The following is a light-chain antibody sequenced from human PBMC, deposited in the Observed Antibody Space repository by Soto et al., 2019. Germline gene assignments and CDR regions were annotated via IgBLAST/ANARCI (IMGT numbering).Light chain of an antibody. CDR2: EDT. Sequence: QSALTQPASLSGSPGQSLTISCTGTSSDVGSYALVSWYQQHPGKAPKLIIYEDTQRPSGVSTRFSGSKSGNTASLTISGLQAEDEADYFCCSYGGPATFYVFGSGTKLTVL. J-gene: IGLJ1*01. CDR1: SSDVGSYAL. CDR3: CSYGGPATFYV. V-gene: IGLV2-23*01.